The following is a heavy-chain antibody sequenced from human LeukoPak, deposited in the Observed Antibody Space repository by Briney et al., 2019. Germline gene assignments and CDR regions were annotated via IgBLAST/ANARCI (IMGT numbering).Heavy chain of an antibody. J-gene: IGHJ3*02. Sequence: SETLSLTCTVSGGSISSSSYYWGWIRQPPGKGLEWIGSIYYSGSTYYNPSLKSRVTISVDTSKNQFSLKLSSVTAADTAVYYCARGRLWRASSKKRGGPFDIWGQGTMVTVSS. CDR1: GGSISSSSYY. V-gene: IGHV4-39*01. D-gene: IGHD6-19*01. CDR3: ARGRLWRASSKKRGGPFDI. CDR2: IYYSGST.